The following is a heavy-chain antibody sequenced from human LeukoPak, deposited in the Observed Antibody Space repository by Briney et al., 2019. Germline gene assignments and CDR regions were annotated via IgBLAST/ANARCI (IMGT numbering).Heavy chain of an antibody. CDR2: IYSGGST. CDR1: GFNVSSNY. CDR3: ARAVAGTGDAFDI. D-gene: IGHD6-19*01. V-gene: IGHV3-53*01. Sequence: PGGSLRLSCAASGFNVSSNYMSWVRQAPGKGLEWVSVIYSGGSTYYADSVKGRFTISRDNSKNTLYLQMNSLRAEDTAVYYCARAVAGTGDAFDIWGQGAMVTVSS. J-gene: IGHJ3*02.